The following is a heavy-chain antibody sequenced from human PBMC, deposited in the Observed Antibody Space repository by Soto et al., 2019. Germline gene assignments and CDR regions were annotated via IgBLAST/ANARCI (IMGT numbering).Heavy chain of an antibody. J-gene: IGHJ4*02. CDR1: GLPFTDYW. D-gene: IGHD1-26*01. CDR3: ASDRFRGTYYLRGVTYFFEE. CDR2: IKQDESEK. Sequence: GGSLRLSCVTYGLPFTDYWMSWVRQAPGKGLGGVANIKQDESEKNYLDSVKGRFTISRDNAKNSLYLQMNSLRAEDTAVYYCASDRFRGTYYLRGVTYFFEEWGQGAPVTVSS. V-gene: IGHV3-7*03.